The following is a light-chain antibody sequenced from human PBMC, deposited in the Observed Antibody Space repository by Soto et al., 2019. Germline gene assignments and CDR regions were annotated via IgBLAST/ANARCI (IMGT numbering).Light chain of an antibody. J-gene: IGLJ1*01. CDR1: SSDVGASEY. Sequence: QSVLTQPPSASGSPGQSVTISCTGTSSDVGASEYVSWYQQHPGKANKLMIYQVSKRPSGVPDRFSGSRSGNTASLTVSGLLAEDEADYYCTSYTSSYIFVLGGGTRSPS. CDR2: QVS. CDR3: TSYTSSYIFV. V-gene: IGLV2-8*01.